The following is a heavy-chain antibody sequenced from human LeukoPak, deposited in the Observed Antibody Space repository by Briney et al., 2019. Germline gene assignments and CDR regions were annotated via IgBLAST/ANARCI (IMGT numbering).Heavy chain of an antibody. CDR1: GGSMSSYY. J-gene: IGHJ6*03. Sequence: SETLSLTCTVSGGSMSSYYWSWIRQSGGKGLEGIGRIYTSGSTDYNPSLKTRVTMSVDTSKSQFSLKLNSVTAADTAVYFCARDSYDGGSAYYYYYMDVWGKGTTVTVSS. CDR3: ARDSYDGGSAYYYYYMDV. CDR2: IYTSGST. V-gene: IGHV4-4*07. D-gene: IGHD3-22*01.